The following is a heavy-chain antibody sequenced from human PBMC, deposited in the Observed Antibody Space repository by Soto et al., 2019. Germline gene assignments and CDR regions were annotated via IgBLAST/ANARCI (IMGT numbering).Heavy chain of an antibody. CDR2: IIPIFGTA. J-gene: IGHJ4*02. Sequence: SVKVSCKASGGTFSSYAISWVRQAPGQGLEWMGGIIPIFGTANYAQKFQGRVTITADESTSTAYMELSSLRSEDTAVYYCARERGYSSSSPDFDYWGQGTLVTVAA. CDR1: GGTFSSYA. V-gene: IGHV1-69*13. CDR3: ARERGYSSSSPDFDY. D-gene: IGHD6-6*01.